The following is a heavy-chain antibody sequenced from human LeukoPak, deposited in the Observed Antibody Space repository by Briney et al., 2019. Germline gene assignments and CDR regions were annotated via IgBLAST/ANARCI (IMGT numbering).Heavy chain of an antibody. CDR3: ASLRKDY. D-gene: IGHD1-14*01. Sequence: PSETLSLTCAVYGGSFSGYYWSWIRQPPGKGLEWIGEINHSGSTNYNPSLKSRVTISVDTSKNQFSLKLSSVTAADTAVYYCASLRKDYWGQGTLVTVSS. J-gene: IGHJ4*02. CDR1: GGSFSGYY. CDR2: INHSGST. V-gene: IGHV4-34*01.